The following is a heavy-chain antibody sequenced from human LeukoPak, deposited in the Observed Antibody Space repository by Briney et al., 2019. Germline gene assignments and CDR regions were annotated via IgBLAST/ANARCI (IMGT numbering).Heavy chain of an antibody. V-gene: IGHV4-4*07. CDR1: GGSISSYY. Sequence: SETLSLTCTVSGGSISSYYWSWIRQPAGKGLEWIGRIYTSGSTNYNPSLESRVTMSVDTSKNQFSLKLSSVTAADTAVYYCAREENFCSSTSCYTWFDPWGQGTLVTVSS. CDR3: AREENFCSSTSCYTWFDP. J-gene: IGHJ5*02. CDR2: IYTSGST. D-gene: IGHD2-2*02.